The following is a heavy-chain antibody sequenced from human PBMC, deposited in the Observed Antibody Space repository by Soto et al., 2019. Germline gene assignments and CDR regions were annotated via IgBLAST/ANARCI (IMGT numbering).Heavy chain of an antibody. CDR3: VMVDNYVTPTPQDV. CDR2: ISPYTGNT. Sequence: QVQLVQSGDEVKKPGASVKVSCKASGYSFVNYGIAWVRQAPGQRLEWMGWISPYTGNTHSASKVQGRLTMTTDTSTSTADMDLGSLTSDDTAVYYCVMVDNYVTPTPQDVWGQGTTVTVSS. V-gene: IGHV1-18*01. CDR1: GYSFVNYG. D-gene: IGHD3-16*01. J-gene: IGHJ6*02.